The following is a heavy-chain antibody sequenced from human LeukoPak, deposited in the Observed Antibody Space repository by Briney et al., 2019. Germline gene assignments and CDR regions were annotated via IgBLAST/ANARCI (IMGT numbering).Heavy chain of an antibody. CDR3: ARDPYYYDSSGYYINAFDI. J-gene: IGHJ3*02. D-gene: IGHD3-22*01. CDR1: GGSISSYY. CDR2: IYYSGST. V-gene: IGHV4-59*01. Sequence: PSETLSLTCTVSGGSISSYYWSWIRQPPGKGLEWIGYIYYSGSTNYNPSLKSRVTISVDTSKNQFSLKLSSVTAADTAVYYCARDPYYYDSSGYYINAFDIWGQGTMATVSS.